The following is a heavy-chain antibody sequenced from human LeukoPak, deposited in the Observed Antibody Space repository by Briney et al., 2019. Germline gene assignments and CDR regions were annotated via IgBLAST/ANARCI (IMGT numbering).Heavy chain of an antibody. Sequence: PSETLSLTCTVSGGSISSYYWSWIRQPPGKGLEWIGFIYYSGSTNYNPSLKSRVTISVDTSKNQFSLKLSSVTAADTAVYYCAREFGYCSGGSCYFDYWGQGTLVTVSS. J-gene: IGHJ4*02. V-gene: IGHV4-59*01. CDR2: IYYSGST. CDR1: GGSISSYY. CDR3: AREFGYCSGGSCYFDY. D-gene: IGHD2-15*01.